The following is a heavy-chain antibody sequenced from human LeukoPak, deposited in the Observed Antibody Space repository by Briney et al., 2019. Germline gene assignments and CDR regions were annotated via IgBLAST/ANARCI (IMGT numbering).Heavy chain of an antibody. D-gene: IGHD1-26*01. V-gene: IGHV4-59*08. CDR3: ARVDSGSYYYFDY. CDR2: IYNSGST. CDR1: GGSISGYY. Sequence: SETLSLTCTVSGGSISGYYWSWIRQPPGKGLEWIGYIYNSGSTNYNPSLNSRVTISVDTSKNQFSLKLSSVTAADTAVYYCARVDSGSYYYFDYWGQGTLVTVSS. J-gene: IGHJ4*02.